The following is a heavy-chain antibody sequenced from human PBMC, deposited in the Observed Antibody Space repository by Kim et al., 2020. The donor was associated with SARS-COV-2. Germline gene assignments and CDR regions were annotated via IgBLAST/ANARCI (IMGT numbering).Heavy chain of an antibody. Sequence: TIFYADSVKGRFTISRDDAKNSLYLQMNSLRAEDTAVYYCARVEQWLVAYWGQGALVTVSS. J-gene: IGHJ4*02. V-gene: IGHV3-11*04. CDR2: TI. CDR3: ARVEQWLVAY. D-gene: IGHD6-19*01.